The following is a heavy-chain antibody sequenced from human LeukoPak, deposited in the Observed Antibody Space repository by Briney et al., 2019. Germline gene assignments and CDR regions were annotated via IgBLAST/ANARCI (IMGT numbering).Heavy chain of an antibody. CDR2: VSGNSADI. Sequence: GGSLRLSCGASGFAFSSFRMSWVRQAPGRGLEWVSSVSGNSADINNADSLKGRFTISRDNAKNSLYLQLNSLTVEDTSVYYCARLDWRGYWGQGTLVTVSS. V-gene: IGHV3-21*01. D-gene: IGHD2-21*01. CDR1: GFAFSSFR. J-gene: IGHJ4*02. CDR3: ARLDWRGY.